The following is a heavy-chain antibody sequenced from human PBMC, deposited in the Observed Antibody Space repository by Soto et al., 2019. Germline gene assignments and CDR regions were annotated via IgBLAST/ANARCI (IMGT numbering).Heavy chain of an antibody. V-gene: IGHV2-5*02. Sequence: SGPTLVNPTQTLTLTCTFSGFSLTTTGVGVGWIRQPPGKALEWLALIYWDDDKHYSPSLKSRLTITKDTSKNQVVLTMTNVDPVDTATYYCAHRDNSYSSTLYGSYFDCWGQGTLVTVSS. CDR3: AHRDNSYSSTLYGSYFDC. J-gene: IGHJ4*02. CDR1: GFSLTTTGVG. D-gene: IGHD6-13*01. CDR2: IYWDDDK.